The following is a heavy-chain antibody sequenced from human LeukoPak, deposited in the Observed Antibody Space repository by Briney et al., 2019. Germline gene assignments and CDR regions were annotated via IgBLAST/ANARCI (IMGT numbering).Heavy chain of an antibody. D-gene: IGHD3-9*01. J-gene: IGHJ1*01. Sequence: SETLSLTCTVSGGSISSYYWSWIRQHPGKGLEWIGYIYYSGSTYYNPSLKSRVTISVDTSKNQFSLKLSSVTAADTAVYYCASTYYDILTGYSPFQHWGQGTPVTVSS. CDR2: IYYSGST. V-gene: IGHV4-59*06. CDR1: GGSISSYY. CDR3: ASTYYDILTGYSPFQH.